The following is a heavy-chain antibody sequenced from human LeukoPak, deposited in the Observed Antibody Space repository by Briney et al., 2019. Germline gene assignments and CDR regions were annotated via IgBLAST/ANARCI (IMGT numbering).Heavy chain of an antibody. D-gene: IGHD3-10*01. CDR2: IYHSGST. CDR1: GYSISSGYY. J-gene: IGHJ4*02. CDR3: ARVGCFMVRGVIRDY. V-gene: IGHV4-38-2*02. Sequence: SETLSLTCTVSGYSISSGYYWGWIRQPPRKGLEWIGSIYHSGSTYYNPSLKSRVTISVDTSKNQFSLKLSSVTAADTAVYYCARVGCFMVRGVIRDYWGQGTLVTVSS.